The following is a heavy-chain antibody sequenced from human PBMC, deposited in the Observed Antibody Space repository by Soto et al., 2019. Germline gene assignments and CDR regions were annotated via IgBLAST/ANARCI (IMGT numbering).Heavy chain of an antibody. D-gene: IGHD5-12*01. J-gene: IGHJ4*02. CDR2: ISGGGTNT. V-gene: IGHV3-23*01. Sequence: VQLLESGGGLVQPGGSLRLSCAASGFTLSSYAMSWVRQAPGKGLEWVSTISGGGTNTYYADSMKGRFTISRDNSKRTLYLQKNSLRAEDTAVYYCATGAGPVATINFVYWGQGTLVTVSS. CDR3: ATGAGPVATINFVY. CDR1: GFTLSSYA.